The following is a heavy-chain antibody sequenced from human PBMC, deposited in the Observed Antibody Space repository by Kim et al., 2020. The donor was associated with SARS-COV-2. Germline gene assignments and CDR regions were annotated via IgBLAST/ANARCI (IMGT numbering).Heavy chain of an antibody. D-gene: IGHD3-3*02. CDR2: IRSEANSYET. CDR1: GFSFSDSA. J-gene: IGHJ3*02. V-gene: IGHV3-73*01. CDR3: TRVPGRGLAFWDAYDI. Sequence: GGSLRLSCAASGFSFSDSAMHWVRQASGKGLEWVGRIRSEANSYETTYAASVKGRITISRDDSKNAAYLQMTSPKTEDTAVYYCTRVPGRGLAFWDAYDIWGQGTMVTVSS.